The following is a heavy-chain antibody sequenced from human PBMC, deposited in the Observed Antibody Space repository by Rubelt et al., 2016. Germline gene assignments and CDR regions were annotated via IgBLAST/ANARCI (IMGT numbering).Heavy chain of an antibody. CDR1: GFSFSSSW. CDR3: AKDYDYYGSDY. D-gene: IGHD3-10*01. Sequence: GGSLRLSCAASGFSFSSSWMTWVRQAPGKGLEWVANIKQDGTEKYYVDSVKGRFTISRDNAKNSLYLQMNSLRAEDTAVYYCAKDYDYYGSDYWGQGTLVTVSS. V-gene: IGHV3-7*01. CDR2: IKQDGTEK. J-gene: IGHJ4*02.